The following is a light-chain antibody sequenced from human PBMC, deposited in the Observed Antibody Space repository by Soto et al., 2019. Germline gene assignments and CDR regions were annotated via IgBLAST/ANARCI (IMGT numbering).Light chain of an antibody. J-gene: IGLJ7*01. V-gene: IGLV1-40*01. Sequence: QPVLTQPPSVSGAPGQRVTISCTGTNSNIGAGYDVHWYQQLPGTAPKLLMSNNDNRPSGVPDRFSGSKSGASASLAITGLQAEDEADYYCQSFDSTMTVFGGGTQLTVL. CDR2: NND. CDR1: NSNIGAGYD. CDR3: QSFDSTMTV.